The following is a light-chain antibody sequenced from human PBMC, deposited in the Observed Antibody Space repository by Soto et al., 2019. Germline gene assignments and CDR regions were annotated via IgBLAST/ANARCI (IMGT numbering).Light chain of an antibody. J-gene: IGLJ2*01. V-gene: IGLV1-47*02. Sequence: QSVLTQPRSASGTPGQRVTIFCSGGSSNIGRDYVYWYQQLPGAAPKLLMYSHNIRPAGVPDRFSASTSGTSASLAISGLRPEDEGDYHCAAWDDSVRGVVFGGGTKLTVL. CDR3: AAWDDSVRGVV. CDR1: SSNIGRDY. CDR2: SHN.